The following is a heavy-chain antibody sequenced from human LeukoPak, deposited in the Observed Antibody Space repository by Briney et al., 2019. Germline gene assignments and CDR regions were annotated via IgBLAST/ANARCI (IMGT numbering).Heavy chain of an antibody. CDR3: ARGDYYGSGTYYKKTVDY. CDR2: ISAYNGNT. V-gene: IGHV1-18*01. J-gene: IGHJ4*02. CDR1: GYTFTSYG. Sequence: ALVKVSCKASGYTFTSYGINWVRQAPGQGLEWMGWISAYNGNTNYAQKLQGRVTMTTDTSTSTAYMELRSLRSDDTAVYYCARGDYYGSGTYYKKTVDYWGQGTLVTVSS. D-gene: IGHD3-10*01.